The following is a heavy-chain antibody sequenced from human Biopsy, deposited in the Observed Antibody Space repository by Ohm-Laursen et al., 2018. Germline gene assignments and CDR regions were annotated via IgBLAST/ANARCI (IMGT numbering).Heavy chain of an antibody. CDR2: ISTYNDDT. V-gene: IGHV1-18*04. Sequence: ASVKVSYKTSGYTFTAYGISWVRQAPGQGLEWMGRISTYNDDTNIAQKFQGRVSMTTDTSTRTAYMELRSLRSGDTAIYFCARDPGYDFWSGSDPFDIWGQGTLVTVSS. D-gene: IGHD3-3*01. CDR3: ARDPGYDFWSGSDPFDI. J-gene: IGHJ3*02. CDR1: GYTFTAYG.